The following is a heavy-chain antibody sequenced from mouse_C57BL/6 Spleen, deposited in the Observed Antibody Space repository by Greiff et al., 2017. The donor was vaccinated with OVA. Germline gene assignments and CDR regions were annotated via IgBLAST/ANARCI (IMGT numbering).Heavy chain of an antibody. V-gene: IGHV1-69*01. J-gene: IGHJ1*03. CDR1: GYTFTSYW. CDR2: IDPSDSYT. CDR3: ARYDYDGYFDV. D-gene: IGHD2-4*01. Sequence: QVQLQQPGAELVMPGASVKLSCKASGYTFTSYWMHWVKQRPGQGLEWIGEIDPSDSYTNYNQKFKGKSTLTVDKTSSTAYMQRSSLTSEDSAVYYCARYDYDGYFDVWGTGTTVTVSS.